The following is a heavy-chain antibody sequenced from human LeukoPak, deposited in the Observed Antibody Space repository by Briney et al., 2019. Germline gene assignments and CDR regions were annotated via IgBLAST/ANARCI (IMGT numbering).Heavy chain of an antibody. V-gene: IGHV4-38-2*02. CDR2: IYHSGST. D-gene: IGHD2-15*01. CDR1: GYSISSGYY. J-gene: IGHJ6*03. CDR3: ARDNVVVVAATPGYYYYMDV. Sequence: SGTLSLTCTVSGYSISSGYYWGWIRPPPGKGLEWIGSIYHSGSTYYNPSLKSRVTISVDTSKNQFSLKLSSVTAADTAVYYCARDNVVVVAATPGYYYYMDVWGKGTTVTVSS.